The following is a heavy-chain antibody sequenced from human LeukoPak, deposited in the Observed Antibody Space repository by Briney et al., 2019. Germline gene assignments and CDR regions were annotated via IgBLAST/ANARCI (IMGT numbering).Heavy chain of an antibody. J-gene: IGHJ4*02. CDR2: ISGSAGST. V-gene: IGHV3-23*01. CDR1: GFTFSSYA. Sequence: GGSLRLSCAVSGFTFSSYAMSWVRQAPGKGLEWVSVISGSAGSTYYADSVKGRFTISRDNSKNTLYLQMNSLRAEDTAVYYCAKGLFGYCSSTSCYPLDYWGQGTLVTVSS. D-gene: IGHD2-2*03. CDR3: AKGLFGYCSSTSCYPLDY.